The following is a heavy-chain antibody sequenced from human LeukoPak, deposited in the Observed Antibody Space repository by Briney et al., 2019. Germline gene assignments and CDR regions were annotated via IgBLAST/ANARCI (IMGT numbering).Heavy chain of an antibody. V-gene: IGHV3-74*01. J-gene: IGHJ4*02. CDR1: GFTFSGYW. D-gene: IGHD3-22*01. Sequence: GGSLRLSCAASGFTFSGYWMHWVRQVPGKGLVWVSRINDDGRYTVYADSVKGRFTISRDNSKNTMYLQMNSLRAEDTAIYYCAKRSSTSSGYFDLWGWGTLVTVSS. CDR2: INDDGRYT. CDR3: AKRSSTSSGYFDL.